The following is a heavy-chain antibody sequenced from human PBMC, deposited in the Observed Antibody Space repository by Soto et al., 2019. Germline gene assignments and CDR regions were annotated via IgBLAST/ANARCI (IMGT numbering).Heavy chain of an antibody. CDR1: GFTFGDYA. CDR3: TRLGWLRKGYYYYMDV. J-gene: IGHJ6*03. CDR2: IRSKAYGGTT. D-gene: IGHD5-12*01. V-gene: IGHV3-49*03. Sequence: SLRLSCTASGFTFGDYAMSWFRQAPGKGLEWVGFIRSKAYGGTTEYAASVKGRFTISRDDSKSIAYLQMNSLKTEDTAVYSCTRLGWLRKGYYYYMDVWGKGTTVTVSS.